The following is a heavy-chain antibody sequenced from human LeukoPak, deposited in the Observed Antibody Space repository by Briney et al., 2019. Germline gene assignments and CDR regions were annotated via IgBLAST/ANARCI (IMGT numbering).Heavy chain of an antibody. CDR1: GFTFSSYS. J-gene: IGHJ4*02. CDR3: ARPYYDFWSGYDY. Sequence: GGSLRLSCAASGFTFSSYSMNRVRQAPGKGLEWVSSISSSTYIYYADSVKGRFTISRDNAKNSLYLQMNSLRAEDTAVYYCARPYYDFWSGYDYWGQGTLVTVSS. V-gene: IGHV3-21*01. CDR2: ISSSTYI. D-gene: IGHD3-3*01.